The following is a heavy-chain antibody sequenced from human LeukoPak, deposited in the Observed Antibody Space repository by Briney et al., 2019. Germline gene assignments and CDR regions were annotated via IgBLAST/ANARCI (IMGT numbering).Heavy chain of an antibody. Sequence: SGTLSLTCTVSGDFIGSTSFYWAWIRQPPGKGLEWIGSIFHDGSTFYSPSLRSRVTISVDTSKKQFSVKLTSVTAADTAVYFCATYNWNFRWFDPWGQGTQVTVSS. V-gene: IGHV4-39*01. CDR1: GDFIGSTSFY. D-gene: IGHD1-7*01. CDR2: IFHDGST. J-gene: IGHJ5*01. CDR3: ATYNWNFRWFDP.